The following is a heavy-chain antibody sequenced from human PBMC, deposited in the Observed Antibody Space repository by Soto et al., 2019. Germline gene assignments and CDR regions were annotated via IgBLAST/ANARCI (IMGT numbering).Heavy chain of an antibody. CDR1: GGTFRSYT. J-gene: IGHJ4*02. CDR2: IIPILGIA. Sequence: QVQLVQSGAEVKKPGSSVKVSCKASGGTFRSYTISWVRQAPGQGLEWRGRIIPILGIANYAQNFQGRVTITADKSTSPAYMALSSLRSEDTAVYYCARGGTMVRDWGQGTLVTVSS. V-gene: IGHV1-69*02. D-gene: IGHD3-10*01. CDR3: ARGGTMVRD.